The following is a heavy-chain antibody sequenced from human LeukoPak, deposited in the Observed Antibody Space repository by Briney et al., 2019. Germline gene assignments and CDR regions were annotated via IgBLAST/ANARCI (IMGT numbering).Heavy chain of an antibody. CDR1: GYTFTSYY. J-gene: IGHJ6*02. V-gene: IGHV1-46*01. CDR2: INPSGGST. D-gene: IGHD2-15*01. Sequence: ASVKVSCKASGYTFTSYYMHWVRQAPGQGLEWMGIINPSGGSTSYAQKFQGRVTMTRDTSTSTVYMELSSLRSEDTAVYYCARDGFMGPYSRPGDYYYGMDVWGQGTTVTVSS. CDR3: ARDGFMGPYSRPGDYYYGMDV.